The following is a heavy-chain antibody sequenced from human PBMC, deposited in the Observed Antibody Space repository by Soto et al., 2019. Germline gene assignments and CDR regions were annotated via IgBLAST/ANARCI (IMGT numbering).Heavy chain of an antibody. V-gene: IGHV3-74*01. CDR3: ARVRGDTAMVIEGDPVGGADYMDV. CDR1: GFTFSSYW. CDR2: INSDGSST. J-gene: IGHJ6*03. Sequence: EVQLVESGGGLVQPGGSLILSCAASGFTFSSYWMHWVRQAPGKGLVWVSRINSDGSSTSYADSVKGRCTISRDNAKNTLYLQMNSLRAEDTAVYYCARVRGDTAMVIEGDPVGGADYMDVWGKGTTVTVSS. D-gene: IGHD5-18*01.